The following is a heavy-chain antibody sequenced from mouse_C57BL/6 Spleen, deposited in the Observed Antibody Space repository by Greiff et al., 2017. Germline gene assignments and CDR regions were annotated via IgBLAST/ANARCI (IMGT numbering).Heavy chain of an antibody. Sequence: EVQLQQSGPELVKPGASVKISCKASGYTFTDYYMNWVKQSHGKSLEWIGDINPNNGGTSYNQKFKGKATLTVDKSSSTAYMELRSLTSEDSAVYYCARTYGSRNYYAMDYWGQGTSVTVSS. CDR1: GYTFTDYY. CDR3: ARTYGSRNYYAMDY. V-gene: IGHV1-26*01. J-gene: IGHJ4*01. D-gene: IGHD1-1*01. CDR2: INPNNGGT.